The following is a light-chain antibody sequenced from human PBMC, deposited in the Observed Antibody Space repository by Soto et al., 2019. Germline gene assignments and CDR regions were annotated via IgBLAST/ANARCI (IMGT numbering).Light chain of an antibody. CDR2: DAS. CDR3: KQCSGHHPLT. Sequence: AIQLTQSPSSLSASVGDSVAITCRASQGISNDLAWYQQRPGRPPKLLIYDASTLERGVPSRFSGSGSGTDFTLTIRILQLEDFATYYCKQCSGHHPLTLGGGTKVNIK. V-gene: IGKV1-13*02. CDR1: QGISND. J-gene: IGKJ4*01.